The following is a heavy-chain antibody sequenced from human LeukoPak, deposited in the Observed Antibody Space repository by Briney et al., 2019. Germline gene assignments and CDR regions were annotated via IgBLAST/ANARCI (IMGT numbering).Heavy chain of an antibody. Sequence: GSLRLSCAASGFTFSSYAMSWVRQAPGKGLEWVSAISGSGGSTYYADSVKGRFTISRDNSKNTLYLQMNTLRAEDTAVYYCAKQPYGSGSYCFDYWGRGTLVTVSS. CDR3: AKQPYGSGSYCFDY. J-gene: IGHJ4*02. D-gene: IGHD3-10*01. V-gene: IGHV3-23*01. CDR1: GFTFSSYA. CDR2: ISGSGGST.